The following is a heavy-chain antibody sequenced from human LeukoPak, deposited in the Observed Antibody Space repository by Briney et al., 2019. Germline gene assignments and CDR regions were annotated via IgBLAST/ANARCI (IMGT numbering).Heavy chain of an antibody. V-gene: IGHV6-1*01. CDR1: GDTVSSNTAA. CDR3: ASARPAMGY. CDR2: TYYRSTWLN. J-gene: IGHJ4*02. Sequence: SQTLSLTCAISGDTVSSNTAAYNWLRLSPSRGLEWLGRTYYRSTWLNDYAPSVRGRITVSPDTSKTQFSLKLNSVTPEDTAVYYCASARPAMGYWAQGTPAPVSS. D-gene: IGHD6-6*01.